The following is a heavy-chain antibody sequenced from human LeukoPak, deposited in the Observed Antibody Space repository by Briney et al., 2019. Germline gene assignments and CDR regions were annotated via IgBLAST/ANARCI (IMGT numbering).Heavy chain of an antibody. Sequence: ASVKVSCKASGGTFSSYAISWVRQAPGQGLEWMGGIIPIFGTANYAQKFQDRVTMTRDMSTGTVYMELSSLRSEDTAVYYCARDNAVGATIKGAYWYFDLWGRGTPVTVSS. CDR1: GGTFSSYA. D-gene: IGHD1-26*01. V-gene: IGHV1-69*05. J-gene: IGHJ2*01. CDR3: ARDNAVGATIKGAYWYFDL. CDR2: IIPIFGTA.